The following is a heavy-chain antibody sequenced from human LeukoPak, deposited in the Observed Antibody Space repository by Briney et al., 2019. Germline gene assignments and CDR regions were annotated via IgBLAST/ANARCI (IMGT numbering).Heavy chain of an antibody. CDR3: AKGLEYYDILTGFDAFDI. CDR1: GFTFSSYG. CDR2: ISNDGSNK. V-gene: IGHV3-30*18. Sequence: GGSLRPSCAASGFTFSSYGMHWVRQAPGKGLEWVAVISNDGSNKYYADSVKGRFTISRDNSKNTLYLQMNSLRAEDTAVYYCAKGLEYYDILTGFDAFDIWGQGTMVTVSS. J-gene: IGHJ3*02. D-gene: IGHD3-9*01.